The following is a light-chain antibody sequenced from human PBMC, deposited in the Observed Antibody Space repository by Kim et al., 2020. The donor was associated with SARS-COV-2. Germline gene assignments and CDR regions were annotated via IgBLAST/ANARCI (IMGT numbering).Light chain of an antibody. Sequence: GMTVTISLPRSSGSIASNYVQLYQQRPGSAPTPVIYEDNRRPSGVPDRFSGSIDSSSNSASLTISGLKTEDEADYYCQSYDSNNWVFGGGTQLTVL. CDR3: QSYDSNNWV. J-gene: IGLJ3*02. CDR2: EDN. V-gene: IGLV6-57*03. CDR1: SGSIASNY.